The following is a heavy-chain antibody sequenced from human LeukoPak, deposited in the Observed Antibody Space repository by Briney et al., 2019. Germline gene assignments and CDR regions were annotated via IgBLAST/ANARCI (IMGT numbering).Heavy chain of an antibody. V-gene: IGHV3-23*01. CDR3: VREAGYCAPVCVKTNWFDP. CDR2: ISNGKT. Sequence: GGSLRLSCAASGFPFSSHAMSWVRQPPGKGLERVAAISNGKTYYADSVRGRFAISRDDSTNTAYLHMNSLRDEDTALYHCVREAGYCAPVCVKTNWFDPWGQGTLVTVS. CDR1: GFPFSSHA. J-gene: IGHJ5*02. D-gene: IGHD2-15*01.